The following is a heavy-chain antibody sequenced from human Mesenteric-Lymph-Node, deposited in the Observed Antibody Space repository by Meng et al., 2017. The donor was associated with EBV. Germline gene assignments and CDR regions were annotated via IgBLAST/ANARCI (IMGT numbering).Heavy chain of an antibody. J-gene: IGHJ4*02. CDR3: ARDRGIAAADY. CDR1: GGSTSSSSYY. D-gene: IGHD6-13*01. CDR2: IYYSGST. Sequence: QRQLQESGPGLVKPSETLSLTCTVSGGSTSSSSYYWGWIRQPPGKGLEWIGSIYYSGSTYYNPSLKSRVTISVDTSKNQFSLKLSSVTAADTAVYYCARDRGIAAADYWGQGTLVTVSS. V-gene: IGHV4-39*07.